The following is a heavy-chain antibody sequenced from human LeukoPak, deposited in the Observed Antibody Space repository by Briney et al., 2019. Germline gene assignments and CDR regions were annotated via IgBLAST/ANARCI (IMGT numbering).Heavy chain of an antibody. J-gene: IGHJ5*02. CDR1: GGSFSGYY. CDR3: ARGNFWSGYFYWFDP. Sequence: SETLSLTCAVYGGSFSGYYWSWFRQPPGKGLEWIGEINHSGSTNYNPSLKSRVTISVDTSKNQFSLKLSSVTAADTAVYYCARGNFWSGYFYWFDPWGQGTLVTVSS. V-gene: IGHV4-34*01. D-gene: IGHD3-3*01. CDR2: INHSGST.